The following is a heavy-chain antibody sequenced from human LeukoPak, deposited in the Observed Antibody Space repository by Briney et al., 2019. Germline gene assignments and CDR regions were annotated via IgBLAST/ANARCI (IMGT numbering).Heavy chain of an antibody. Sequence: GGSLRLSCAASRFTFSSYSMNWVRQAPGKGLEWVSYISSSSSTIYYADSVKGRFTISRDNAKNSLHLQMNSLRAEDTAVYYCARGYSSSRDYWGQGILVTVSS. J-gene: IGHJ4*02. D-gene: IGHD6-6*01. CDR1: RFTFSSYS. CDR3: ARGYSSSRDY. CDR2: ISSSSSTI. V-gene: IGHV3-48*01.